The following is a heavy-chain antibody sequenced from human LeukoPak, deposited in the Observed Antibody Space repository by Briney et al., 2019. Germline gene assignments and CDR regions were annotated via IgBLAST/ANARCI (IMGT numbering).Heavy chain of an antibody. V-gene: IGHV3-23*01. J-gene: IGHJ5*02. CDR2: ISGSGGTP. D-gene: IGHD3-22*01. CDR1: GFTFSNYG. CDR3: AKTNGYYSA. Sequence: PGGSLRLSCAASGFTFSNYGMNWVRQAPGKGLGWVSGISGSGGTPHYQDSVAGRFTISKHNSQTSLSLQVTSLRAEDTAVYYCAKTNGYYSAWGQGTLVTVSS.